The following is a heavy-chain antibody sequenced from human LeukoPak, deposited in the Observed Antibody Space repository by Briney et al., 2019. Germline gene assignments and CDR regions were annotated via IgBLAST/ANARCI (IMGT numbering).Heavy chain of an antibody. Sequence: ASVKVSCKASGFTFTGYYVHWVRQAPGQGLEWMGYINPHSGGTNSPQKFQGRVTMTTDTSISAAYMELSSLISDDTAMYYCVREGNELLSKNFDYWGQGTLVTVSS. CDR3: VREGNELLSKNFDY. V-gene: IGHV1-2*02. D-gene: IGHD2-21*02. CDR1: GFTFTGYY. J-gene: IGHJ4*02. CDR2: INPHSGGT.